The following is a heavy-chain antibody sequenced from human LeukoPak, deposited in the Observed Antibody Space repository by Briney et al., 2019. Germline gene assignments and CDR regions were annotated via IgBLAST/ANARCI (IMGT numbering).Heavy chain of an antibody. CDR3: ARGVTMIVVVIHDWYFDL. V-gene: IGHV4-39*01. J-gene: IGHJ2*01. Sequence: SETLSLTCTVSGGSISSSSYYWGWIRQPPGKGLEWIGTIYYSGSTYYNPSLKSRVTISVDTSKNQFSLKLSSVTAADTAVYYCARGVTMIVVVIHDWYFDLWGRGTLVTVSS. D-gene: IGHD3-22*01. CDR2: IYYSGST. CDR1: GGSISSSSYY.